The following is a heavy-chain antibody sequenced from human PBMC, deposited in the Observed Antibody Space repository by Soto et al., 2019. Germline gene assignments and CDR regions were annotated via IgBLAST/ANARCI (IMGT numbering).Heavy chain of an antibody. CDR1: GFNFNVYS. CDR2: ISSSSNYI. CDR3: ARDRGSEVFDS. J-gene: IGHJ5*01. Sequence: PGGSLRLSCAASGFNFNVYSMNWVRQAPGKGLEWISSISSSSNYIHYRDSVRGRFTISRDNAKNSLYLQLDSLRVEDTAVYFCARDRGSEVFDSWGQGTLVTVYS. V-gene: IGHV3-21*01. D-gene: IGHD5-12*01.